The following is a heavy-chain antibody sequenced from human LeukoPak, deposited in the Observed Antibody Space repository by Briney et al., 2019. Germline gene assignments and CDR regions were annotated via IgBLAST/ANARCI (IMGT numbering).Heavy chain of an antibody. V-gene: IGHV3-23*01. CDR1: GFTFSSYA. D-gene: IGHD2-21*02. CDR3: AKGGTIVVVTAHFS. Sequence: PGGSLRLSCAASGFTFSSYAMSWVRQAPGKGLEWVSAISGSGGSTYYADSVKGRFTISRDNSKNTLYLQMNSLRAEDTAVYYCAKGGTIVVVTAHFSWGQGTLVTVSS. J-gene: IGHJ4*02. CDR2: ISGSGGST.